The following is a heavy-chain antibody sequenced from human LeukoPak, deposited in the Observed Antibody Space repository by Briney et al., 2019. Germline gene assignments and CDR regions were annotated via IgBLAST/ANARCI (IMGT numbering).Heavy chain of an antibody. CDR1: GYTFTGYY. CDR3: ARGGILTGYYESYYFDY. V-gene: IGHV1-2*04. J-gene: IGHJ4*02. CDR2: INPNSGGT. D-gene: IGHD3-9*01. Sequence: ASVKVSCKASGYTFTGYYMHWVRQAPGQGLEWMGWINPNSGGTNYAQKFQGWVTMTGDTSISTAYMELSRLRSDDTAVYYCARGGILTGYYESYYFDYWGQGTLVTVSS.